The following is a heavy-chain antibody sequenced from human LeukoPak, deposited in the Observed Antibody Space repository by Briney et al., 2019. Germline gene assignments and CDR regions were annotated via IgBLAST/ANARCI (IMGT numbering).Heavy chain of an antibody. D-gene: IGHD3-10*01. Sequence: GASVKVSCKVSGYPLSELSVHWVRQAPGKGLEWMGGFDPDGGGTVYAQKFQGRITMTEDISTDTAYMELRSLRSEDTAVYYCAREYGSGSLGMDYWGQGTLVTVSS. V-gene: IGHV1-24*01. CDR1: GYPLSELS. CDR3: AREYGSGSLGMDY. CDR2: FDPDGGGT. J-gene: IGHJ4*02.